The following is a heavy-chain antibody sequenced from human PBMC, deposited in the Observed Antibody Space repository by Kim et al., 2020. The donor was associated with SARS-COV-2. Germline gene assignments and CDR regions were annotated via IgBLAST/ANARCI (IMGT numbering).Heavy chain of an antibody. Sequence: GESLKISCKGSGYSFTSYWISWVRQMPGKGLEWMGRIDPSDSYTNYSPSFQGHVTISADKSISTSYLQWSSLKASDTAMYYCARSQAIAAGDYGMDVWGQGTTVTVSS. CDR2: IDPSDSYT. D-gene: IGHD6-13*01. CDR1: GYSFTSYW. V-gene: IGHV5-10-1*01. J-gene: IGHJ6*02. CDR3: ARSQAIAAGDYGMDV.